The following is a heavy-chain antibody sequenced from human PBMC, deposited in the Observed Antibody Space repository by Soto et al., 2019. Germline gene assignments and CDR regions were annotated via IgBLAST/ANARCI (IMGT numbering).Heavy chain of an antibody. CDR2: IYYSGRT. D-gene: IGHD1-26*01. CDR1: GGSISSYY. J-gene: IGHJ4*02. CDR3: ARGGGSPDY. Sequence: QVQLQESGPGLVKPSETLSLTCTVSGGSISSYYWSWLRQPPGKGLEWIGYIYYSGRTNYNPSLKSRVTISVDTSKNQFSLKLSSVTAADTAVYYCARGGGSPDYWGQGTLVTVSS. V-gene: IGHV4-59*08.